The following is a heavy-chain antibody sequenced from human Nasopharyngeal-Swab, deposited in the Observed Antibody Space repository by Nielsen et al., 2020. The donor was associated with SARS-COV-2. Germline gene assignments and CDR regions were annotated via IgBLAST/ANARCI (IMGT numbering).Heavy chain of an antibody. CDR3: ARDWYGDPYFDY. V-gene: IGHV3-30*03. D-gene: IGHD4-17*01. J-gene: IGHJ4*02. CDR2: ISYDGSNK. Sequence: GESLKISCAASGFTFSSYGMHWVRQAPGKGLEWVAVISYDGSNKYYADSVKGRFTISRDNSKNTLYLQMNSLRAEDTAVYYCARDWYGDPYFDYWGQGTLVTVSS. CDR1: GFTFSSYG.